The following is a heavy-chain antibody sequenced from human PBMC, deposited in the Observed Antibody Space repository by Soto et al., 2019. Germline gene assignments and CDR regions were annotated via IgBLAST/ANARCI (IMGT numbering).Heavy chain of an antibody. CDR1: GGTFSSYT. CDR2: IIPILGIA. J-gene: IGHJ6*03. Sequence: QVQLVQSGAEVKKPGSSVKVSCKASGGTFSSYTISWVRQAPGQGLEWMGRIIPILGIANYAQKFQGRVTITADKSTSTAYMELSSLRSEDTAVYYCARSGYSSAFESHPRNYYYYMDVWGKGTTVTVSS. V-gene: IGHV1-69*02. D-gene: IGHD4-4*01. CDR3: ARSGYSSAFESHPRNYYYYMDV.